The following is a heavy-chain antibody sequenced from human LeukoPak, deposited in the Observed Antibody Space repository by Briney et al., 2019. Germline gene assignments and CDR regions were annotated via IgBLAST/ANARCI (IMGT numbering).Heavy chain of an antibody. CDR3: ARVGIQLWTYYYYYYMDV. V-gene: IGHV4-59*01. CDR1: GGSISSYY. J-gene: IGHJ6*03. CDR2: IYYSGST. D-gene: IGHD5-18*01. Sequence: SGTLSLTCTVSGGSISSYYWSWIRQPPGKGLEWIGYIYYSGSTNYNPSLKSRVTISVDTSKNQFSLKLSSVTAADTAVYYCARVGIQLWTYYYYYYMDVWGKGTTVTVSS.